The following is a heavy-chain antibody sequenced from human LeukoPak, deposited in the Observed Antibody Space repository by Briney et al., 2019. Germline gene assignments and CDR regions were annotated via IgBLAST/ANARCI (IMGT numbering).Heavy chain of an antibody. V-gene: IGHV4-4*07. CDR2: IYTSGST. CDR3: AREGEDTAMVHFDY. D-gene: IGHD5-18*01. J-gene: IGHJ4*02. CDR1: GGSISSYY. Sequence: SETLSLTCTVSGGSISSYYWSWIRQPAGKGLEWIGRIYTSGSTNYNPSLKSRVTMSVDTSKNQFSLKLSSVTAADTAVYYCAREGEDTAMVHFDYWGQGTLVTVSS.